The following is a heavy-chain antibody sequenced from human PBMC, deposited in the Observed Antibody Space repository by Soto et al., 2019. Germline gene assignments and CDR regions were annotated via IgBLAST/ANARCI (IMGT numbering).Heavy chain of an antibody. CDR2: ISAYNGNT. D-gene: IGHD5-12*01. CDR1: GYTFTSYG. Sequence: GASVKVSCKASGYTFTSYGISWVRQAPGQGLEWMGWISAYNGNTNYAQKLQGRVTMTTDTSTSTAYMELRSLRSDDTAVYYCARVSLWRLEWLRSETPIDYWGQGTLVTVSS. V-gene: IGHV1-18*01. CDR3: ARVSLWRLEWLRSETPIDY. J-gene: IGHJ4*02.